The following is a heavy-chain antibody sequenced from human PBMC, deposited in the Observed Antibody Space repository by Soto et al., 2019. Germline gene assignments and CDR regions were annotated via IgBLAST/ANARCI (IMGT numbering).Heavy chain of an antibody. D-gene: IGHD1-26*01. V-gene: IGHV3-23*01. CDR1: GFSFSNYV. Sequence: LRLSFAASGFSFSNYVMSWVRQAPGKGLEWVSGISGSGGSSYDVDSVRGRFTISRDNSKNTLFLQMNSLTNEDTAVYYCAKKSGVGATWYFDYWGQGTLVTVSS. CDR3: AKKSGVGATWYFDY. CDR2: ISGSGGSS. J-gene: IGHJ4*02.